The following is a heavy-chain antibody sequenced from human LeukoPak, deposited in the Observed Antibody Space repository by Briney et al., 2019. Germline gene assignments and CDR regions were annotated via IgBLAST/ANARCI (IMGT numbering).Heavy chain of an antibody. CDR3: VSTTTVTE. CDR2: ISYDGSNK. Sequence: PGGSLRLSCAASGFTFSSYGMHWVRQAPGKGLEWVAVISYDGSNKYYADSVKGRFTISRDNSKNTLYLQMNSLRAEDTAVYYCVSTTTVTEWGQGTLVTVSS. CDR1: GFTFSSYG. D-gene: IGHD4-17*01. J-gene: IGHJ4*02. V-gene: IGHV3-30*03.